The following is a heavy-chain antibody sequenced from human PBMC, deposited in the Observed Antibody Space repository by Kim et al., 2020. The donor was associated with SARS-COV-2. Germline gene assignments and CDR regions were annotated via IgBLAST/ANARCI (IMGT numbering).Heavy chain of an antibody. J-gene: IGHJ4*02. Sequence: GGSLRLSCAASGFTFSSYAMHWVRQAPGKGLEWVAVISYDGSNKYYADSVKGRFTISRDNSKNTLYLQMNSLRAEDTAVYYCARDLGGGSSTLYYFDYCGQGTLVTVSS. CDR1: GFTFSSYA. CDR3: ARDLGGGSSTLYYFDY. CDR2: ISYDGSNK. D-gene: IGHD2-15*01. V-gene: IGHV3-30-3*01.